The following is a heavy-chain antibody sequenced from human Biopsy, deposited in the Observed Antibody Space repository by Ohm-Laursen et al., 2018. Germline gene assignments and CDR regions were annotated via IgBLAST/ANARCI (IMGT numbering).Heavy chain of an antibody. CDR2: INPYNGDT. CDR1: GYTFTTYY. D-gene: IGHD2-2*01. V-gene: IGHV1-18*04. Sequence: ASVKVSCKVSGYTFTTYYIHWVRQAPGQGLEWMGWINPYNGDTNYAQKLQGRVTMTTDTSTSTAYMELRSLRSDDTAVYYCARDYQPTIITIHYYYYGMDVWGQGTTVTVSS. CDR3: ARDYQPTIITIHYYYYGMDV. J-gene: IGHJ6*02.